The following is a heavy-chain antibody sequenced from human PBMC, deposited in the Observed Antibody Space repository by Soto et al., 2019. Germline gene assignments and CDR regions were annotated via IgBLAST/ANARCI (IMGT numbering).Heavy chain of an antibody. D-gene: IGHD4-17*01. V-gene: IGHV3-48*01. CDR1: GFTFSSYS. J-gene: IGHJ4*02. CDR2: ISSSSSTI. CDR3: ARGSGPLYGDRPYYFDY. Sequence: EVQLVESGGGLVQPGGSLGLSCAASGFTFSSYSMNWVRQAPGKGLEWVSYISSSSSTIYYADSVKGRFTISRDNAKNSLYLQMNSLRAEDTAVYYCARGSGPLYGDRPYYFDYWGQGTLVTVSS.